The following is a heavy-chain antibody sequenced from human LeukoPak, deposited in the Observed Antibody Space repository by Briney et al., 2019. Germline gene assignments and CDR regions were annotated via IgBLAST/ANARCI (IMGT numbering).Heavy chain of an antibody. D-gene: IGHD3-22*01. V-gene: IGHV4-34*01. Sequence: SETLSLTCAVYGGSFSGYYWSWIRQPPGKGLEWIGEINHSGNTNYNPSLKSRVTISVDTSKNQFSLKLSSVTAADTAVYYCARKDDSSGYPFDYWGQGTLVTVSS. J-gene: IGHJ4*02. CDR2: INHSGNT. CDR3: ARKDDSSGYPFDY. CDR1: GGSFSGYY.